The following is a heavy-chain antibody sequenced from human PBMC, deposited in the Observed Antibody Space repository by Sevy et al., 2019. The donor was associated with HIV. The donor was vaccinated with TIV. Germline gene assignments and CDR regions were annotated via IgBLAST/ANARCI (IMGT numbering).Heavy chain of an antibody. J-gene: IGHJ3*02. CDR1: GGSITRSNYY. D-gene: IGHD6-19*01. CDR2: ISDTGST. Sequence: SETLSLTCTVSGGSITRSNYYWGWIRQPPGKGLEWVGSISDTGSTYYNPSLKSRVTIYRDTSKNQISLKLNSVTVAETTIYYCAGRAIAVAGRDAFDIWGQGTLVTVSS. CDR3: AGRAIAVAGRDAFDI. V-gene: IGHV4-39*01.